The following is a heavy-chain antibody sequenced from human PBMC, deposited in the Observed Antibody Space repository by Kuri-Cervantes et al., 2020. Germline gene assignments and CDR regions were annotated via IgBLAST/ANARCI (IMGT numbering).Heavy chain of an antibody. CDR2: IYYSGST. V-gene: IGHV4-39*07. J-gene: IGHJ4*02. CDR1: GGSISSSSYY. Sequence: SETLSLTCTVSGGSISSSSYYWGWIRQPPGKGLEWIGSIYYSGSTYYNPSLKSRVTISVDTSKNRFSLKLSSVTAADTAVYYCARMYGDYLFDYWGQGTLVTVSS. CDR3: ARMYGDYLFDY. D-gene: IGHD4-17*01.